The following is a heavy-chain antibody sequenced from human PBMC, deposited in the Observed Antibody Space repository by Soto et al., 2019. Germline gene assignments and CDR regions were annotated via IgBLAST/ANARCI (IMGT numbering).Heavy chain of an antibody. J-gene: IGHJ4*02. CDR1: GGSISSYY. CDR3: AARTLSGSYPFDY. V-gene: IGHV4-59*01. CDR2: IYYSGST. D-gene: IGHD1-26*01. Sequence: PSETLSLTCTVSGGSISSYYWSWMRQPPGKGLEWIGYIYYSGSTNYNPSLKSRVTISVDTSKNQFSLKLSSVTAADTAVYYCAARTLSGSYPFDYWGQGTLVTVSS.